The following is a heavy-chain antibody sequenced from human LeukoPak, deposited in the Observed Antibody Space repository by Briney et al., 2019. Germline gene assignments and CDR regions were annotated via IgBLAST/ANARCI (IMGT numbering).Heavy chain of an antibody. CDR1: GYTFTSYY. V-gene: IGHV1-46*01. Sequence: VASVKVSCKAYGYTFTSYYMHWVRQAPGQGLEWMGIINPSGGSTSYAQKFQGRVTMTRDTSTSTVYMELSSLRSEDTAVYYCARDLVVVSNYYYYGMNVWGQGTTVTVSS. CDR3: ARDLVVVSNYYYYGMNV. D-gene: IGHD3-22*01. J-gene: IGHJ6*02. CDR2: INPSGGST.